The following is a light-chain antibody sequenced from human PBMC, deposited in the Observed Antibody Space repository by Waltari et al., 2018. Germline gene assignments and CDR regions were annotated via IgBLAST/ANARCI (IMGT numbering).Light chain of an antibody. CDR2: EGS. V-gene: IGLV2-23*01. CDR1: RRDVGSYNL. Sequence: QSALTQPASVSGSPGQSIPISCTGTRRDVGSYNLVSWYQQHPGKAPQLMIYEGSRRPSGVSNRFAGSKSGNTASLTISGLQAEDEADYYCCSYAGSSTFVFGGGTKLTVL. CDR3: CSYAGSSTFV. J-gene: IGLJ3*02.